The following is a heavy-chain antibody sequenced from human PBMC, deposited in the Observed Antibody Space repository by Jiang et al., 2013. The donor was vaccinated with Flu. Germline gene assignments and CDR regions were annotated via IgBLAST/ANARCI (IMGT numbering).Heavy chain of an antibody. Sequence: VQLVESGPGLVKPSETVSLTCTVSGASISSHYWSWIRQPPGKGLEWIGYVYYTGSTNYNPSLKSRVTMSVDTSNNQFSLKLTSVTAADTAVYYCGGSESDDRRRYSFHYSGQGTLVTVST. CDR2: VYYTGST. J-gene: IGHJ4*02. CDR1: GASISSHY. D-gene: IGHD3-22*01. CDR3: GGSESDDRRRYSFHY. V-gene: IGHV4-59*11.